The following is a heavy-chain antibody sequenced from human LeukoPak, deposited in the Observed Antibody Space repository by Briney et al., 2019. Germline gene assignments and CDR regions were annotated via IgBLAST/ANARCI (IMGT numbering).Heavy chain of an antibody. V-gene: IGHV3-7*03. D-gene: IGHD1-26*01. Sequence: GGSLRLSCAGTGFSFGDSWMSWVRQAPGKGLEWVASIKQSRNETYYVESVQGRFIISRDTAKNSLFLQMNSLRAEDTAVYYCARAAVGATEFDYWGQGTLVTVSS. CDR1: GFSFGDSW. J-gene: IGHJ4*02. CDR2: IKQSRNET. CDR3: ARAAVGATEFDY.